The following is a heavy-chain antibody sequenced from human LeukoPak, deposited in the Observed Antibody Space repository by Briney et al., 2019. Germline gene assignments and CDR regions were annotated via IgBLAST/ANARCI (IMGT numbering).Heavy chain of an antibody. Sequence: GASVKVSCKASGYTFTGYYMHWVRQALGQGLEWMGRINPNSGGTNYAQKFQGRVTMTRDTSISTAYMELSRLRSDDTAVYYCARVKMTTVTTYDYWGQGTLVTVSS. D-gene: IGHD4-17*01. V-gene: IGHV1-2*06. CDR3: ARVKMTTVTTYDY. CDR2: INPNSGGT. J-gene: IGHJ4*02. CDR1: GYTFTGYY.